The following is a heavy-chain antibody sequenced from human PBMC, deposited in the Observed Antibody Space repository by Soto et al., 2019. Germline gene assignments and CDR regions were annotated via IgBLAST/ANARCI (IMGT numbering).Heavy chain of an antibody. Sequence: PSETLSLTCTVSGGSLNSHYWTWIRQSPGKGLEWIGYVSSTGSTNYNPSLKSRLTMSLDPSTNEVSLSLTSVTAADAAVYFCARFSPPRKSYDSNPGWFDPWGQGIMVTVSS. D-gene: IGHD3-22*01. CDR1: GGSLNSHY. CDR2: VSSTGST. J-gene: IGHJ5*02. CDR3: ARFSPPRKSYDSNPGWFDP. V-gene: IGHV4-59*11.